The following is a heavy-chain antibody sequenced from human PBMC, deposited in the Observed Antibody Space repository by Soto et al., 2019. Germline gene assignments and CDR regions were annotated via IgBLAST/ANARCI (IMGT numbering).Heavy chain of an antibody. V-gene: IGHV4-34*01. CDR3: ARVPPYGDYEDGVYYFDY. CDR1: GGSFSGYY. D-gene: IGHD4-17*01. CDR2: INHSGST. Sequence: SETLSLTCAVYGGSFSGYYWSWIRQPPGKGLEWIGEINHSGSTNYNPSLKSRVTISVDTSKNQFSLKLSSVTAADTAVYYCARVPPYGDYEDGVYYFDYWGQGTLVTVSS. J-gene: IGHJ4*02.